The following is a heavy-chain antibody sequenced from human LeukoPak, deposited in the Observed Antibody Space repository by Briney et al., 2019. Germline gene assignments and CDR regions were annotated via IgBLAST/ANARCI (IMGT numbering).Heavy chain of an antibody. CDR2: IITGSSYM. V-gene: IGHV3-21*01. J-gene: IGHJ5*02. CDR1: GFTFSTYT. D-gene: IGHD3-22*01. Sequence: GGSLRLSCAASGFTFSTYTMNWVRQAPGKGLEWVSSIITGSSYMYYSYSVRGRFTISRDNAKKSLYLQMNNLRAADTAVYYCARDRTAYYDKGGFDPWGQGTLVTVSS. CDR3: ARDRTAYYDKGGFDP.